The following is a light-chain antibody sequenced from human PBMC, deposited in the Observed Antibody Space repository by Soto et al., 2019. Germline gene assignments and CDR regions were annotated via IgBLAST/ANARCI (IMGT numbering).Light chain of an antibody. CDR1: QSISSY. Sequence: DIQMTQSPSSLSASVGDRVTITCRASQSISSYLNWYQQKPGKAPKLLIYAASILQSGVPSRFSGSGSGTDFTLTINSLQPEDFATYYCQQSYITPLTFGGGTKVEVK. J-gene: IGKJ4*01. CDR3: QQSYITPLT. CDR2: AAS. V-gene: IGKV1-39*01.